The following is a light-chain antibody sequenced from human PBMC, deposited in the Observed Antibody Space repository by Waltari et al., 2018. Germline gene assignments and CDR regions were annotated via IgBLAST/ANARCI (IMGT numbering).Light chain of an antibody. V-gene: IGKV3-15*01. CDR2: GAS. CDR3: QQYNNWPRT. CDR1: QSVSSN. Sequence: EIVMTQSPATLSVSPGERATLSCRASQSVSSNLAWYQQKPGQAPRLLIYGASTRATDIPARISGSGSGTEFTLTISSLQSKDFAVYYCQQYNNWPRTFGQGTKVEIK. J-gene: IGKJ1*01.